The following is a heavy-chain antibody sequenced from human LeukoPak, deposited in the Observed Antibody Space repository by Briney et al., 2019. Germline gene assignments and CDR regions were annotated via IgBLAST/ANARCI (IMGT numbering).Heavy chain of an antibody. CDR2: IYYSGST. D-gene: IGHD3-9*01. J-gene: IGHJ6*02. CDR1: GGSISSGDYY. CDR3: AREGVLRYFDWLQNPYGMDV. V-gene: IGHV4-30-4*01. Sequence: SETLSLTCTVSGGSISSGDYYWSWIRQPPGKGLEWIGYIYYSGSTYYNPSHKSRVTISVDTSKNQFSLKLSSVTAADTAVYYCAREGVLRYFDWLQNPYGMDVWGQGTTVTVSS.